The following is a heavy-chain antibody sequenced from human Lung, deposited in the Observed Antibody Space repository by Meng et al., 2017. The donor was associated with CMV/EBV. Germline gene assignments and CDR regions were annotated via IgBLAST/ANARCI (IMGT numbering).Heavy chain of an antibody. V-gene: IGHV3-49*04. CDR1: GFTFGDYA. Sequence: SLKISCTASGFTFGDYAMSWVRQAPGKGLEWVGFIRSKAYGGTTEYAASVKGRFTISRDDSKSIAYLQMNSLKTEDTAVYYCTREPYYYDSSGYYYGFDPWGKGTXVTVAS. CDR3: TREPYYYDSSGYYYGFDP. J-gene: IGHJ5*02. CDR2: IRSKAYGGTT. D-gene: IGHD3-22*01.